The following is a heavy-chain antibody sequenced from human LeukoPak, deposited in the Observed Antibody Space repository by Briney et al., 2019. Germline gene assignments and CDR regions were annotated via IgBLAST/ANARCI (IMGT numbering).Heavy chain of an antibody. D-gene: IGHD3-22*01. CDR3: ASANYYDSSGHDY. V-gene: IGHV3-53*05. Sequence: GGSLRLSCAASGFTVSSNYMSWVRQAPGKGLEWVSVIYSGGSTYYADSVKGRFTISRDNSKNTLYLQMNSLRAEDTAVYYCASANYYDSSGHDYWGQGTLVTVSS. CDR2: IYSGGST. J-gene: IGHJ4*02. CDR1: GFTVSSNY.